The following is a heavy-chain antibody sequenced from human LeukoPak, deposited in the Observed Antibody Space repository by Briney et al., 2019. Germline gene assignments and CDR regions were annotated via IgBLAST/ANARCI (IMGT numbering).Heavy chain of an antibody. CDR3: ARRLWFGEFIDY. Sequence: SETLSLTCTVSGGSISSYYWSWIRQPPGKGLEWIGYIYYSGSTNYNPSLKSRVTISVDTSKNQFSLKLSSVNAADTAVYYCARRLWFGEFIDYWGQGTLVTVSS. CDR2: IYYSGST. J-gene: IGHJ4*02. V-gene: IGHV4-59*08. CDR1: GGSISSYY. D-gene: IGHD3-10*01.